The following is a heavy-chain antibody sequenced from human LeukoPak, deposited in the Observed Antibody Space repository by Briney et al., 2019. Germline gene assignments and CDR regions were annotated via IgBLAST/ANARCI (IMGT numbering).Heavy chain of an antibody. Sequence: GGSLRLSCAASGFTFSSYSMNWVRQAPGKGLEWVSSISSSSSYIYYADSVKGRFTISRDNAKNSLYLQMNRLRAEDTAVYYCARALETTEYYDILTGPPWGYYFDYWGQGTLVTVSS. J-gene: IGHJ4*02. CDR2: ISSSSSYI. V-gene: IGHV3-21*01. D-gene: IGHD3-9*01. CDR1: GFTFSSYS. CDR3: ARALETTEYYDILTGPPWGYYFDY.